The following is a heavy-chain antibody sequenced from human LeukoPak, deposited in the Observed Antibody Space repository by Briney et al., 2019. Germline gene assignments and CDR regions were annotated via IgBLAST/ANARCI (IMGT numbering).Heavy chain of an antibody. J-gene: IGHJ4*02. V-gene: IGHV3-30*02. Sequence: GGSLRLSCAASGFTFSSYGMHWVRQAQGKGLEWVAFIRYDGSNKYYADSVKGRFTISRDNSKNTLYLQMNSLRAEDTAVYYCAKDHRIAAADRCDDWGQGTLVTVSS. CDR1: GFTFSSYG. CDR2: IRYDGSNK. CDR3: AKDHRIAAADRCDD. D-gene: IGHD6-13*01.